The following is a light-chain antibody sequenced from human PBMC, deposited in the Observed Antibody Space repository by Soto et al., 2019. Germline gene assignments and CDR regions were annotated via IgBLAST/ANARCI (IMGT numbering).Light chain of an antibody. CDR2: EVS. CDR1: SSDVGGYNY. V-gene: IGLV2-14*01. Sequence: QSALTQPASVSGSPGQSITISCTGTSSDVGGYNYVSWYQHHPGKAPKLMIFEVSNRPSGVSNRFSGSKSGNTASLTISGLQAEDEADYYCAAWDDSLNGPVFGGGTKVTVL. J-gene: IGLJ2*01. CDR3: AAWDDSLNGPV.